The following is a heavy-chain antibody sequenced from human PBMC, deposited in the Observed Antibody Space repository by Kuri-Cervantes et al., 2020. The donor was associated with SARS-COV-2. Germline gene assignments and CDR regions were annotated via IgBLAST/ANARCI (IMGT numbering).Heavy chain of an antibody. Sequence: LSLTCAASGFTFSSYSMNWVRQAPGKGLEWVSYISSSSSTIYHADSVKGRFTISRDNAKNSLYLQMNSLRDEDTAVYYCAREGYYDSSGYFDYWGQGTLVTVSS. D-gene: IGHD3-22*01. CDR1: GFTFSSYS. V-gene: IGHV3-48*02. J-gene: IGHJ4*02. CDR3: AREGYYDSSGYFDY. CDR2: ISSSSSTI.